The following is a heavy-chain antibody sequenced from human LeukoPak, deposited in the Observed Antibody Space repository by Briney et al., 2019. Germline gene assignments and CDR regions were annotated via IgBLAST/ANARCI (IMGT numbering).Heavy chain of an antibody. CDR2: INHSGST. CDR1: GGSFSGYY. V-gene: IGHV4-34*01. Sequence: PSETLSLTCAVSGGSFSGYYWSWIRQPPGKGLEWIGVINHSGSTNYNPSLKSRVTISVDTSKNQFSLTLSSVTAADTAVSYCASSHPYASSGYDYGVDYWGQGTLVTVSS. CDR3: ASSHPYASSGYDYGVDY. D-gene: IGHD5-12*01. J-gene: IGHJ4*02.